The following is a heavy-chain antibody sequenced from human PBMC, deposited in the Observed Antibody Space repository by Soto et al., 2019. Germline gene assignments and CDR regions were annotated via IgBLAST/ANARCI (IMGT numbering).Heavy chain of an antibody. CDR2: IIPILGIA. CDR1: GGTFSSYT. V-gene: IGHV1-69*02. J-gene: IGHJ4*02. CDR3: ARGGRDGYNSEIDY. Sequence: QVQLVQSGAEVKKPGSSVKVSCKASGGTFSSYTISWVRQAPGQGLEWMGRIIPILGIANYAQKFQGRVTITADKSTSTAYMELSSLRYEDTAVYYCARGGRDGYNSEIDYWGQGTLVTVSS. D-gene: IGHD5-12*01.